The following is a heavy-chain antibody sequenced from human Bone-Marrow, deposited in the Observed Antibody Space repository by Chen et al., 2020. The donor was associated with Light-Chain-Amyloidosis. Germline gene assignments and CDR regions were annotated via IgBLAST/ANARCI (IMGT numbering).Heavy chain of an antibody. CDR3: ARDPWGAGSAFDV. J-gene: IGHJ3*01. D-gene: IGHD7-27*01. CDR1: GYRFSDYS. V-gene: IGHV7-4-1*02. CDR2: INTNTGRP. Sequence: QVQLVQSGSELRRPGASVNISCKISGYRFSDYSLNWVQQTPGHGLEFMGWINTNTGRPTYAQGFTGRFVFSVDTSVSTAYLHITDLKSEDTGTHYCARDPWGAGSAFDVWGRGTHVTVSA.